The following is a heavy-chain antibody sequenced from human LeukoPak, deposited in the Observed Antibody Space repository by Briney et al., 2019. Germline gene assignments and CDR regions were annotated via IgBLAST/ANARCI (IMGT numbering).Heavy chain of an antibody. CDR3: ARDSPYYDFWSGYYEARRQYYFDY. CDR1: GFTFSSYW. Sequence: GGSLRLSCAASGFTFSSYWMSWVRQAPGKGLEWVANIKQDGSEKYYVDSVKGRFTISRDNAKNSLYLQMNSLRAEDTAVYYCARDSPYYDFWSGYYEARRQYYFDYWGQGTLVTVSS. D-gene: IGHD3-3*01. J-gene: IGHJ4*02. V-gene: IGHV3-7*01. CDR2: IKQDGSEK.